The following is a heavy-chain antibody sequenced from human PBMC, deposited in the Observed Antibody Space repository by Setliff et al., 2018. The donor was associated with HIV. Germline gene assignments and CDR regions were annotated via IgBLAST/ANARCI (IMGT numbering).Heavy chain of an antibody. V-gene: IGHV5-10-1*04. Sequence: GESLKISCKGSGYSFTSYWISWVRQMPGKGLEWMGRIDPSNSNTTYSPSFQGQVTISADKSISTAYLQWSSLKASDTAMYYCAKHLSPGSGWYSKARGMDVWGQGTTVTVSS. CDR3: AKHLSPGSGWYSKARGMDV. D-gene: IGHD6-19*01. CDR2: IDPSNSNT. J-gene: IGHJ6*02. CDR1: GYSFTSYW.